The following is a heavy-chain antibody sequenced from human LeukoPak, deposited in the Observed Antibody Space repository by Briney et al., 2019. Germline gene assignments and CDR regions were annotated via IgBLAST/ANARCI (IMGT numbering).Heavy chain of an antibody. J-gene: IGHJ4*02. Sequence: PGGSLRLSCAASGFTLSSYAMSWVRQAPGKGLEWVSAISGSGGSTYYADSVKGRFTISRDNSKNTLYLQMNSLRAEDTAVYYCAKVPYYYGSGTDYWGQGTLVTVSS. D-gene: IGHD3-10*01. CDR3: AKVPYYYGSGTDY. CDR1: GFTLSSYA. CDR2: ISGSGGST. V-gene: IGHV3-23*01.